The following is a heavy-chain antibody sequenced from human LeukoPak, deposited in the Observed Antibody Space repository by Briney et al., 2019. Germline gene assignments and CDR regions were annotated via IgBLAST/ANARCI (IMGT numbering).Heavy chain of an antibody. D-gene: IGHD3-22*01. CDR3: ARGSPRYDSSGYYYEDWYFDL. J-gene: IGHJ2*01. CDR2: ISFSSTHI. V-gene: IGHV3-21*06. Sequence: GGSLRLSCAASGFIFSNYGMSWVRQAPGKGLEWVSSISFSSTHIYYADSIQGRFTISRDNAENSLYLQMNSLRAEDTAVYYCARGSPRYDSSGYYYEDWYFDLWGRGTLVTVSS. CDR1: GFIFSNYG.